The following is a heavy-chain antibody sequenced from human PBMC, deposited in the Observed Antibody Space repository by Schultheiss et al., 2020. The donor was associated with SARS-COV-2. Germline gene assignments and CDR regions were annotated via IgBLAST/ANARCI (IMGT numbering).Heavy chain of an antibody. CDR2: INPSGGST. CDR1: GYTFTSYY. D-gene: IGHD1-1*01. Sequence: ASVKVSCKASGYTFTSYYMHWVRQAPGQGLEWMGIINPSGGSTSYAQKFQGRVTITADKSTSTAYMELSSLRSEDTAVYYCAREGTGTLFDYWGQGTLVTVSS. J-gene: IGHJ4*02. V-gene: IGHV1-46*01. CDR3: AREGTGTLFDY.